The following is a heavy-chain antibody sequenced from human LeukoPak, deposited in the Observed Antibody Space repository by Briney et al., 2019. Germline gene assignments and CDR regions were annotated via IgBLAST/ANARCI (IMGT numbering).Heavy chain of an antibody. J-gene: IGHJ4*02. Sequence: GGSLRLSCPASGFTLTNYAMGWVRQAPGKGLEWVSTIGGGSETTSYADSAKGRFTNSRDNSKNTVYLQMNSLRAEDTAVYYCAKVLSGSQDYWGQGTLVTVFS. CDR1: GFTLTNYA. CDR3: AKVLSGSQDY. CDR2: IGGGSETT. D-gene: IGHD1-26*01. V-gene: IGHV3-23*01.